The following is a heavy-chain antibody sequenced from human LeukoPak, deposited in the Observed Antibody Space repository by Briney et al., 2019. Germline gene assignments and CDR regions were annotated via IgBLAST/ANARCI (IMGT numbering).Heavy chain of an antibody. D-gene: IGHD4-23*01. CDR2: INDNGDLT. CDR3: AREGQYGGFDY. J-gene: IGHJ4*02. CDR1: GFTFSSYA. V-gene: IGHV3-23*01. Sequence: GGSLRLSCAASGFTFSSYAMSWVRQAPGKGLEWVSGINDNGDLTYYADSVKGRFTISRDNSKNTLYLQMNSLRVEDTAVYYCAREGQYGGFDYWGQGTLVTVSS.